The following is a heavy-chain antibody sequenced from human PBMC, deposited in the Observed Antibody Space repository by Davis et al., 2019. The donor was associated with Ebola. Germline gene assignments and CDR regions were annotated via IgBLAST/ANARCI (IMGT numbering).Heavy chain of an antibody. CDR2: IYPGDSDT. Sequence: GESLKISCKGSGYSFTSSWIGWVRQTPGRGLEWMGIIYPGDSDTKYSPSFKGQVSFSADKSISTAFLHWSSLKASDTAMYYCARSDSNYVSPFDIWGQGTMVTVSS. D-gene: IGHD4-11*01. V-gene: IGHV5-51*01. CDR1: GYSFTSSW. CDR3: ARSDSNYVSPFDI. J-gene: IGHJ3*02.